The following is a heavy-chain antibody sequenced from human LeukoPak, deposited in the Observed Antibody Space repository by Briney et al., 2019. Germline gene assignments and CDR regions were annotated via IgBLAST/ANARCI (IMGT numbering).Heavy chain of an antibody. Sequence: GGSLRLSCAASGFTFSDYYMSWIRQAPGKGLEWVPYISSSGSTIYYADSVKGRFTISRDNAKNSLYLQMNSLRAEDTAVYYCARSSGPPGLNTIFGVVLDFYYYYMDVWGKGTTVTVSS. D-gene: IGHD3-3*01. CDR1: GFTFSDYY. CDR3: ARSSGPPGLNTIFGVVLDFYYYYMDV. J-gene: IGHJ6*03. V-gene: IGHV3-11*01. CDR2: ISSSGSTI.